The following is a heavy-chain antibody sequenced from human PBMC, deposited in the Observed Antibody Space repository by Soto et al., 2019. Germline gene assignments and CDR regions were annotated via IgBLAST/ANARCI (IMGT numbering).Heavy chain of an antibody. CDR2: IWYDGSNK. D-gene: IGHD6-13*01. Sequence: QVQLVESGGGVVQPGRSLRLSCAASGFTFSSYGMHWVRQAPGKGLEWVAVIWYDGSNKYYADSVKGRFTISRDNSKNTLYLQMNSLRAEDTAVYYCARDLEAAAGTLPGYWGQGTLVTVSS. V-gene: IGHV3-33*01. CDR3: ARDLEAAAGTLPGY. J-gene: IGHJ4*02. CDR1: GFTFSSYG.